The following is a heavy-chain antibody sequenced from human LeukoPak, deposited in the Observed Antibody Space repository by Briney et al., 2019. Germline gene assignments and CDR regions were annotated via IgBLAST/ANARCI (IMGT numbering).Heavy chain of an antibody. CDR2: IKYDGSAT. D-gene: IGHD3-3*01. CDR1: GFTFSNYW. V-gene: IGHV3-74*01. CDR3: VSGSLQSGYNFDY. J-gene: IGHJ4*02. Sequence: AGGSLRLSCAASGFTFSNYWMHWIRQVPGKGLVWVSHIKYDGSATNYADSVKGRFTISRDNVKNTLYLQMNSLRAEDTAVYYCVSGSLQSGYNFDYWGQGALVTVSS.